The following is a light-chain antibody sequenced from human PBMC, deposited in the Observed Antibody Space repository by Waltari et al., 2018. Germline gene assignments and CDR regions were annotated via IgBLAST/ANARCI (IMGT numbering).Light chain of an antibody. J-gene: IGLJ2*01. Sequence: SYELTQPPSVSVSPGQTASITCSADKLGNKYAYWYQQKSGQSPVLVIYKDDKRPSEMSERFSGSNSGNTATLTISRTQAMDEADYYCQAWDSGTVVFGGGTKLTVL. V-gene: IGLV3-1*01. CDR2: KDD. CDR3: QAWDSGTVV. CDR1: KLGNKY.